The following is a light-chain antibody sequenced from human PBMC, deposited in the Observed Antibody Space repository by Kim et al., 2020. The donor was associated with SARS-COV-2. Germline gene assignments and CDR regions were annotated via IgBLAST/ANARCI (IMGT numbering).Light chain of an antibody. CDR3: SSYTSGSTYV. Sequence: QSALTQPASVSGSPGQSITISCTGTSSDVGGYNYVSWYQQHPGKAPKLMIYDVSKRPSGVSNRFSGSKSGNTASLTISGLQGEGEADYYCSSYTSGSTYVFGTRTKV. J-gene: IGLJ1*01. CDR1: SSDVGGYNY. V-gene: IGLV2-14*01. CDR2: DVS.